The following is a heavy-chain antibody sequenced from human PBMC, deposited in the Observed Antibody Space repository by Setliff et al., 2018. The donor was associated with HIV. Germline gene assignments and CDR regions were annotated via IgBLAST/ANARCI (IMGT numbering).Heavy chain of an antibody. J-gene: IGHJ4*02. CDR2: IYHNGIT. D-gene: IGHD1-26*01. Sequence: PSETLSLTCHVCGYSISSGYYWGWILQPPGKGLEWIGSIYHNGITYYNPSLKSRFTISLDTSQNQFSLKLSSVTAADTAIYYCARRSYCNNTYFDYWSQGTRVTVAS. CDR3: ARRSYCNNTYFDY. V-gene: IGHV4-38-2*01. CDR1: GYSISSGYY.